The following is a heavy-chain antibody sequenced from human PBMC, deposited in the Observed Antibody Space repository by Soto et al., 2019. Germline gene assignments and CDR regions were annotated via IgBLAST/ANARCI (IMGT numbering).Heavy chain of an antibody. CDR1: GFTFSRYS. D-gene: IGHD3-22*01. J-gene: IGHJ4*02. CDR3: ARGVSDYYDSSGYMDY. CDR2: IGTSTDYI. Sequence: ESGGGLVKPGGSLRLSCAASGFTFSRYSMNWVRQAPGKGLEWVSYIGTSTDYIYYADSVRGRFTISRDNTKNSLYLQMNSLRAEDTAVYYCARGVSDYYDSSGYMDYWGQGTLVTVSS. V-gene: IGHV3-21*01.